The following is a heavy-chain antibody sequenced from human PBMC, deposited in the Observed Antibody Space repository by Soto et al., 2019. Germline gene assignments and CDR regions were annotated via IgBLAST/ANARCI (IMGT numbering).Heavy chain of an antibody. V-gene: IGHV3-23*01. CDR3: AKDRSNAWYGVGF. D-gene: IGHD6-19*01. J-gene: IGHJ4*02. CDR1: GFTFSGYA. Sequence: EVRLLESGGGLVQPGGSLRLSCAASGFTFSGYAMSWVRQAPGKGLEWVSAIGGSGGNTYYADSAKGRFTISRDNSKNTLYLQMNGLRAEDTAVYYCAKDRSNAWYGVGFWGQGTLVTVSS. CDR2: IGGSGGNT.